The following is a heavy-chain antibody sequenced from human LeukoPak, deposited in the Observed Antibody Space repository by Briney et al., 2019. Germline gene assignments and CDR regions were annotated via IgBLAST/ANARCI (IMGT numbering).Heavy chain of an antibody. CDR1: GFTFSDYY. CDR2: ISGSSTNT. CDR3: ARVNPTSSGFYAN. D-gene: IGHD3-22*01. Sequence: KSGGSLRLSCAASGFTFSDYYMTWIRQAPGKGLEWLSYISGSSTNTNYADSVKGRFTISRDNAKNSLYLQMSSLRADDTAVYYCARVNPTSSGFYANWGRGTLVTVSS. V-gene: IGHV3-11*06. J-gene: IGHJ4*02.